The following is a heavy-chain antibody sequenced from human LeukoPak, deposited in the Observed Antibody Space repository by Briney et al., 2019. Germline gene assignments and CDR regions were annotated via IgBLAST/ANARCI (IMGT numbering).Heavy chain of an antibody. V-gene: IGHV3-23*01. Sequence: GGSLRLSCAASGFTFSSYAMSWVRQAPGKGLEWVSAISGSGGSTYYADSVKGRFTISRDNSKNTLYLQMNSLRAEDTAAYYCAKDNGSGSYYIDYFDYWSQGTLVTVSS. D-gene: IGHD3-10*01. J-gene: IGHJ4*02. CDR3: AKDNGSGSYYIDYFDY. CDR1: GFTFSSYA. CDR2: ISGSGGST.